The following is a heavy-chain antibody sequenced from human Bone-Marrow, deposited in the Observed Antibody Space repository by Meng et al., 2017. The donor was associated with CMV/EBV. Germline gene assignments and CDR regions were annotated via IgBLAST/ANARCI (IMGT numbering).Heavy chain of an antibody. D-gene: IGHD6-19*01. CDR2: IYYSGST. Sequence: SETLSLTCTVSGGSISSYYWSWIRQPPGKGLEWIGYIYYSGSTNYNPSLKSRVTISVDTSKNQFSLKLSSVTAADTAVYYCARVEMPGYSSGWFFDYWGQGTLVTVSS. CDR1: GGSISSYY. CDR3: ARVEMPGYSSGWFFDY. V-gene: IGHV4-59*01. J-gene: IGHJ4*02.